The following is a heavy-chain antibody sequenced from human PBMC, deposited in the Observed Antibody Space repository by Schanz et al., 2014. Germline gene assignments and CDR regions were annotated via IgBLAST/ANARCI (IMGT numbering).Heavy chain of an antibody. CDR1: GGTFSSYT. CDR2: IIPVLAIA. V-gene: IGHV1-69*02. D-gene: IGHD5-18*01. CDR3: ARGPSQGYSYGHNIGAYYYGMDV. J-gene: IGHJ6*02. Sequence: QVQLVQSGAEVKKPGSSVKVSSTASGGTFSSYTISWIRQAPGQGLEWMGRIIPVLAIADYAQKFQGRVTITADKSTSTASMELSSLRSEDTAVYYCARGPSQGYSYGHNIGAYYYGMDVWGQGTTVTVSS.